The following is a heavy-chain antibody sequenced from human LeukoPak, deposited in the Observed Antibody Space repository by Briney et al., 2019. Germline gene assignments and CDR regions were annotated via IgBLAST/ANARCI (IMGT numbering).Heavy chain of an antibody. D-gene: IGHD2-15*01. CDR1: GFTFDDYA. CDR3: ARDSAAYCSGGTCYPFDY. CDR2: ISWNSGSI. V-gene: IGHV3-9*01. J-gene: IGHJ4*02. Sequence: GGSLRLSCAASGFTFDDYAMHWVRQAPGKGLEWVSGISWNSGSIGYADSVKGRFTISRDNAKNSLYLQMNSLRAEDTALYYCARDSAAYCSGGTCYPFDYWGQGTPVTVSS.